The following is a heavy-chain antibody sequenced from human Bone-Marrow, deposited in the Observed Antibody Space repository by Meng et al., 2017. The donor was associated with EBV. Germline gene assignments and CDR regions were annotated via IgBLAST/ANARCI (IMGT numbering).Heavy chain of an antibody. D-gene: IGHD3-10*01. V-gene: IGHV1-69*01. CDR1: GGTVRSDA. Sequence: QVQLVQSGAEGKKPGSSVMVSCKTSGGTVRSDAISWVRQAPGQGLVWMGGLIPMTGVAHYAQKFQDRVSIIADESTSTHYLELSSLRSEDTAIYFCASESGRGFTPDYWGQGTLVTVSS. CDR2: LIPMTGVA. CDR3: ASESGRGFTPDY. J-gene: IGHJ4*02.